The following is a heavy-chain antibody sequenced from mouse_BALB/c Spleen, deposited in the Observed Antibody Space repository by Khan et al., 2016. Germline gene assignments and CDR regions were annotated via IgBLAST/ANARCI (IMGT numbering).Heavy chain of an antibody. D-gene: IGHD2-12*01. CDR2: ISSGSSNI. Sequence: EVELVASGGGLVQPGGSRKLSCAASGFTFSSFGMNWVRQAPEKGLEWVAYISSGSSNIYYADTVKGRFTISRDNPENTLFLQMTSLRSEDTAMYYCARYDVDNYAMDYWGQGTSVTVSS. V-gene: IGHV5-17*02. CDR1: GFTFSSFG. CDR3: ARYDVDNYAMDY. J-gene: IGHJ4*01.